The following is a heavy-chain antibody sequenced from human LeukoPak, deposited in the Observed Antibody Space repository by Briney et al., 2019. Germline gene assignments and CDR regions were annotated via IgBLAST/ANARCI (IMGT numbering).Heavy chain of an antibody. J-gene: IGHJ4*02. Sequence: GGSLRLSCAASGFTFSSYSMNWVRQAPGKGLEWVANIKQDGSEKYYVDSVKGRFTISRDNAKNSLYLQMNSLRAEDTAVYYCARDRGAEYYFDYWGQGTLVTVSS. D-gene: IGHD3-10*01. CDR2: IKQDGSEK. V-gene: IGHV3-7*01. CDR3: ARDRGAEYYFDY. CDR1: GFTFSSYS.